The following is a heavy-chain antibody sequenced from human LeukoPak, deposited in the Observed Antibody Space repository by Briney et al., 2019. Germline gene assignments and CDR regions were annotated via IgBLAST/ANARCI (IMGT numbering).Heavy chain of an antibody. J-gene: IGHJ6*03. CDR2: IYSGGST. Sequence: GGSLRLSCAASGFTFSSHGMSWVRQAPGKGLEWVSVIYSGGSTYYADSVKGRFTISRDNSKNTLYLQMNSLRAEDTAVYYCATLVYYYYYMDVWGKGTTATISS. CDR3: ATLVYYYYYMDV. D-gene: IGHD3-16*01. CDR1: GFTFSSHG. V-gene: IGHV3-53*01.